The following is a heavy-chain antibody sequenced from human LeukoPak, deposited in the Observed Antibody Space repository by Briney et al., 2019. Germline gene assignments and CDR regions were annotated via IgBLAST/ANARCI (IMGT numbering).Heavy chain of an antibody. CDR3: ASLPPMLDALDI. CDR2: IYYSGST. CDR1: GGSISSSSYY. V-gene: IGHV4-39*01. D-gene: IGHD2-2*01. J-gene: IGHJ3*02. Sequence: SETLSLTCTVSGGSISSSSYYWGWIRQPPGKGLEWIGSIYYSGSTYYNPSLKSRVTISVDTSKNQFSLKLSSVTAADTAVYYCASLPPMLDALDIWGQGTMVTVSS.